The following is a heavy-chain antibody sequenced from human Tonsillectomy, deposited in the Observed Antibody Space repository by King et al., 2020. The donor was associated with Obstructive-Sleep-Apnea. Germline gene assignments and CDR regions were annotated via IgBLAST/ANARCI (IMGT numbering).Heavy chain of an antibody. D-gene: IGHD2-2*01. J-gene: IGHJ5*02. CDR2: IYHSGST. CDR1: GGSINSTNW. CDR3: ATRVPTAIDNWLDP. Sequence: VQLQESGPGLVKPSGTLSLTCAVSGGSINSTNWWSWVRQPPGKGLEWIGEIYHSGSTNYNPSLESRVTISVDKSKNQFSLKMNSVTAADTAVYYCATRVPTAIDNWLDPWGQGTLVTVSS. V-gene: IGHV4-4*02.